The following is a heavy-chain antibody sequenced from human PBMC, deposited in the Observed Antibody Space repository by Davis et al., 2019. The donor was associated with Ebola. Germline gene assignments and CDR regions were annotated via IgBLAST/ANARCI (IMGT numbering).Heavy chain of an antibody. CDR1: GFTVSSNY. V-gene: IGHV3-66*01. Sequence: GGSLRLSCAASGFTVSSNYMSWVRQAPGKGLEWVSVIYSGGSTYYADPVKGRFTISRDNSKNTLYLQMNSLRAEDTAVYYCARDHWENWFDPWGQGTLVTVSS. CDR3: ARDHWENWFDP. D-gene: IGHD1-26*01. CDR2: IYSGGST. J-gene: IGHJ5*02.